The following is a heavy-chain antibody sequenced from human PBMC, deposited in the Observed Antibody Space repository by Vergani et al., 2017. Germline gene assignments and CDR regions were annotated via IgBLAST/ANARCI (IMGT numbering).Heavy chain of an antibody. CDR2: IWYDGSNK. CDR3: ARDRLMTGWYLDYYYYYGMDV. D-gene: IGHD6-19*01. Sequence: QVQLVESGGGVVQPGRSLRLSCAASGFTFSSYGMHWVRQAPGKGLEWVAVIWYDGSNKYYADSVKGRFTISRDNSKNTLYLQMNSLRAEDTAVYYCARDRLMTGWYLDYYYYYGMDVWGQGTTVTVSS. J-gene: IGHJ6*02. CDR1: GFTFSSYG. V-gene: IGHV3-33*01.